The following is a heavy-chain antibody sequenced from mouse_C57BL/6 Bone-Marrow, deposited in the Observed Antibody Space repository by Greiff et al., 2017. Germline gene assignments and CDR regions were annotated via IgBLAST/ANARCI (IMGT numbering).Heavy chain of an antibody. CDR3: ARHKGYSNFYYAMDY. J-gene: IGHJ4*01. Sequence: EVKLVESGGGLVQPGGSLKLSCAASGFTFSDYYMYWVRQTPEKRLEWVAYISNGGGSTYYPDTVKGRFTITRDNAKNTLYLQMSRLKSEDAAMYYCARHKGYSNFYYAMDYWGQGTSVTVSS. V-gene: IGHV5-12*01. D-gene: IGHD2-5*01. CDR1: GFTFSDYY. CDR2: ISNGGGST.